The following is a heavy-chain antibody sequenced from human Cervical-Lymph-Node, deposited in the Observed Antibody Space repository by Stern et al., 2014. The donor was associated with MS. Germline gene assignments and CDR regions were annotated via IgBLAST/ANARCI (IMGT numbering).Heavy chain of an antibody. CDR1: GGTFSSYA. Sequence: QVQLVESGAEVKKPGSSGKVSCKASGGTFSSYAISWVRQAPGQGLEWMGGIVPIFGQVNYAQKFQGRVTITADESTSTAYMELSSLRSEDTAVYYCARGELKEGLVRGMDVWGQGTTVTVSS. CDR3: ARGELKEGLVRGMDV. V-gene: IGHV1-69*01. CDR2: IVPIFGQV. D-gene: IGHD1-26*01. J-gene: IGHJ6*02.